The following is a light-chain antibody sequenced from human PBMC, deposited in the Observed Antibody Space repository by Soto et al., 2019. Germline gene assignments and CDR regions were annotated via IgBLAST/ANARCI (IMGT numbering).Light chain of an antibody. J-gene: IGLJ1*01. CDR1: SSDVGGYNS. Sequence: QSALTQPPSASGSPGHSVTISCTGTSSDVGGYNSVSWYQQHPGKAPRLMISEVNKRPSGVPDRFSGSKSGNTASLTVSGLQAEDEADYYCSSYAGSNIVFVSGTKVTVL. V-gene: IGLV2-8*01. CDR2: EVN. CDR3: SSYAGSNIV.